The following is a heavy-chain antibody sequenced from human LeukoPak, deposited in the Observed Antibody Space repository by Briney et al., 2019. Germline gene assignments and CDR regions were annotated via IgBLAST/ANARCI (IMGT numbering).Heavy chain of an antibody. CDR1: GFTFSSYW. CDR2: ISSSSSYI. Sequence: PGGSLRLSCAVSGFTFSSYWMSWVRQAPGKGLEWVSSISSSSSYIYYADSVKGRFTISRDNAKNSLYLQMNSLRAEDTAVYYCARVTPQGDYGDYWGQGTLATVSS. V-gene: IGHV3-21*01. CDR3: ARVTPQGDYGDY. J-gene: IGHJ4*02.